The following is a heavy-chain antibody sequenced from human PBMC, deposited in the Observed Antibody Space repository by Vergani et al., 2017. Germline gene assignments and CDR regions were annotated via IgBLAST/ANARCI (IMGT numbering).Heavy chain of an antibody. CDR1: GFTFSDYY. Sequence: QVQLVESGGGLVKPGGSLRLSCAASGFTFSDYYMSWIRQAPGKGLEWVSYISSSSSYTNYADSVKGRFTISRDNAKNSLYLQMNSLRAEDTAVYYCARGRSTTGTTRNIGRYYYYGMDVWGQGTTVTVSS. D-gene: IGHD1-1*01. V-gene: IGHV3-11*05. J-gene: IGHJ6*02. CDR3: ARGRSTTGTTRNIGRYYYYGMDV. CDR2: ISSSSSYT.